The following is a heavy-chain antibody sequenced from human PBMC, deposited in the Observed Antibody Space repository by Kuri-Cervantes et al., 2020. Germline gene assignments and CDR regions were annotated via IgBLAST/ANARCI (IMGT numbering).Heavy chain of an antibody. V-gene: IGHV3-30*01. CDR3: ARLAPALYSSGWQGYFDY. D-gene: IGHD6-19*01. Sequence: SVKGRFTISGGISKSTLYLQMNSLRAEDTAVYYCARLAPALYSSGWQGYFDYWGQGTLVTVSS. J-gene: IGHJ4*02.